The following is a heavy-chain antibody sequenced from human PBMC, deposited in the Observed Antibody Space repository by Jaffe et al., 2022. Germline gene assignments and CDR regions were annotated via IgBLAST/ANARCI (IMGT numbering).Heavy chain of an antibody. CDR1: GFIFSDYA. J-gene: IGHJ4*02. Sequence: EVQLLESGGGLVQPGGSLRLSCVTSGFIFSDYAMSWVRQAPGKGLEWVSVITASSSRTYYADSVKGRFTISRDNSKDTLYVQMNSLRVEDTAVYYCARTLVAMNYSFDYWGQGTVVTVSS. CDR3: ARTLVAMNYSFDY. CDR2: ITASSSRT. V-gene: IGHV3-23*01. D-gene: IGHD2-8*02.